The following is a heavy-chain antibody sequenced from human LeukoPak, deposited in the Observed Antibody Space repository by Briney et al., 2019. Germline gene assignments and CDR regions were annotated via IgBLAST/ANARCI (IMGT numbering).Heavy chain of an antibody. V-gene: IGHV4-30-4*01. CDR2: IYYSGST. J-gene: IGHJ5*02. CDR1: GGSISSGDYY. CDR3: ARAITMVRGANPKWFDP. Sequence: PSQTLSLTCTVSGGSISSGDYYWSWIRQPPGKGLEWIGYIYYSGSTYYNPSLKSRVTISVDTSKNQFSLKLSSVTAADTAVYYCARAITMVRGANPKWFDPWGQGTLVTVSS. D-gene: IGHD3-10*01.